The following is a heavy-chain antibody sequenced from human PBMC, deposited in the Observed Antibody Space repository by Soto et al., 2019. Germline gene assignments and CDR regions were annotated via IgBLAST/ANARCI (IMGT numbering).Heavy chain of an antibody. J-gene: IGHJ6*02. V-gene: IGHV1-69*01. Sequence: QVQLVQSGAEVKKPGSSVKVSCKASGGTFSSYAISWVRQAPGQGLEWMGGIIPIFGTANYAQKFQGRVTITADESTSTAYMEMSSLRSEDTAVYYCARVAATDRTYYDFWSGRNGMDVWGHGTTVTVSS. CDR1: GGTFSSYA. CDR2: IIPIFGTA. CDR3: ARVAATDRTYYDFWSGRNGMDV. D-gene: IGHD3-3*01.